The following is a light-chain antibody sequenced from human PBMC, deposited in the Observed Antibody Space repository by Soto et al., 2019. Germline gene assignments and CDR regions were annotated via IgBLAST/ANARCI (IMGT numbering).Light chain of an antibody. J-gene: IGLJ1*01. CDR2: GVS. CDR1: SSDVGGYDY. CDR3: GSFRSSSTPYV. Sequence: QSVLTQPAFVSGSPGQSITISCSGTSSDVGGYDYVSWYQHHPGKAPKLIIYGVSYRPSEVPNRFSGAESGNTASLTISGLQAEDEADYYCGSFRSSSTPYVLGTGTKVTVL. V-gene: IGLV2-14*01.